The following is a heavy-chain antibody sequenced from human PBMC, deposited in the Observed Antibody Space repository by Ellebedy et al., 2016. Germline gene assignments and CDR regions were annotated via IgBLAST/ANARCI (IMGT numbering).Heavy chain of an antibody. J-gene: IGHJ4*02. Sequence: ASVKVSXKASGYTFTSYYMHWVRQAPGQGLEWMGWISAYNGNTNYAQKLQGRVTMTTDTSTSTAYMELRSLRSDDTAVYYCARDDNWNDECYFDYWGQGTLVTVSS. D-gene: IGHD1-1*01. CDR1: GYTFTSYY. CDR3: ARDDNWNDECYFDY. CDR2: ISAYNGNT. V-gene: IGHV1-18*04.